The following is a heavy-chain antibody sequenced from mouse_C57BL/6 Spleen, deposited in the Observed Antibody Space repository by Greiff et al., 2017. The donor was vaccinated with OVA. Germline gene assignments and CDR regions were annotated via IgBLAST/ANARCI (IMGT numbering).Heavy chain of an antibody. Sequence: EVQLQESGPGLVKPSQSLSLTCSVTGYSITSGYYWNWIRQFPGNKLEWMGYISYDGSNNYNPSLKNRISITRDTSKNQFFLKLNSVTAEDTATYYCARDDDGYRYYAMDYWGQGTSVTVSS. V-gene: IGHV3-6*01. D-gene: IGHD2-3*01. J-gene: IGHJ4*01. CDR1: GYSITSGYY. CDR3: ARDDDGYRYYAMDY. CDR2: ISYDGSN.